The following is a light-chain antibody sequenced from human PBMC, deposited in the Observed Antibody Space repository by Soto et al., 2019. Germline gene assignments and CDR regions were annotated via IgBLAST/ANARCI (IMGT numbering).Light chain of an antibody. CDR3: QQYGTSPYT. CDR1: QSLSSNS. J-gene: IGKJ2*01. Sequence: EIVLTQSPGTLSLSPGERATLSCGTSQSLSSNSLAWYQQKPGQAPRLLIYGASSRATGIPDRFSGSGSGTDFTLTISRLEPKDFAVYYCQQYGTSPYTFGQGTKVDSK. CDR2: GAS. V-gene: IGKV3-20*01.